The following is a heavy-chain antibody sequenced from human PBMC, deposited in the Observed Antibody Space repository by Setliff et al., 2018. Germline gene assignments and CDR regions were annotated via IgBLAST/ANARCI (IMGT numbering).Heavy chain of an antibody. Sequence: SETLSLTCAVSGYSISSGYYWGWIRQPPGKGLEWIGSIYHSGSTYYNPSLKSRVTISVDTSKNQFSLKLSSVTAADTAVYYCARLQGEWELSTGAAACDIWGQGTMVTV. D-gene: IGHD1-26*01. J-gene: IGHJ3*02. V-gene: IGHV4-38-2*01. CDR3: ARLQGEWELSTGAAACDI. CDR1: GYSISSGYY. CDR2: IYHSGST.